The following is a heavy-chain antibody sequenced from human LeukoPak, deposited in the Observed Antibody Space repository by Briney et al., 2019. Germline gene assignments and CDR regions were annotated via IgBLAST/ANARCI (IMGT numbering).Heavy chain of an antibody. Sequence: ASVKVSCKASGYTFTGYYMHWVRQAPGQGLEWMGWINPNSGGTNYAQKFQGRVTMTRDTSISTAYMELSRLRSDDTAVYYCARAAMYYYDSSGYYPNWFDPWGQGTLVTVSS. CDR2: INPNSGGT. D-gene: IGHD3-22*01. CDR1: GYTFTGYY. CDR3: ARAAMYYYDSSGYYPNWFDP. V-gene: IGHV1-2*02. J-gene: IGHJ5*02.